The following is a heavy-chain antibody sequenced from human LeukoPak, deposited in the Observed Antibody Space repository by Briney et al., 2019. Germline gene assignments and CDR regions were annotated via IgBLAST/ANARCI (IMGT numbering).Heavy chain of an antibody. J-gene: IGHJ4*02. V-gene: IGHV4-34*01. CDR2: INHSGST. Sequence: PSETLSLTCAVYGGSFSGYYWSWIRQPPGKGLEWIGEINHSGSTNYSPSLKSRVTISVDTSKNQFSLKLSSVTAADTAVYYCARLHRGYCSSTSCYGYYFDYWGQGTLVTVSS. CDR1: GGSFSGYY. CDR3: ARLHRGYCSSTSCYGYYFDY. D-gene: IGHD2-2*01.